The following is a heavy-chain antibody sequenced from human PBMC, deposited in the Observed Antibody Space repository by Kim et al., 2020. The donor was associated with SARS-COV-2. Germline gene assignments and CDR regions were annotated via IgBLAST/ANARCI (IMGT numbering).Heavy chain of an antibody. CDR1: GFTFSSYG. CDR3: ASSIRGYSGYDGIGAFDI. V-gene: IGHV3-33*01. Sequence: GGSLRLSCAASGFTFSSYGMHWVRQAPGKGLEWVAVIWYDGSNKYYADSVKGRFTISRDNSKNTLYLQMNSLRAEDTAVYYCASSIRGYSGYDGIGAFDIWGQGTMVTVSS. D-gene: IGHD5-12*01. J-gene: IGHJ3*02. CDR2: IWYDGSNK.